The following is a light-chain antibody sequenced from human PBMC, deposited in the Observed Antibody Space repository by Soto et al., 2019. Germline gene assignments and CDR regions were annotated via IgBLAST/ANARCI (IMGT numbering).Light chain of an antibody. CDR2: AAS. J-gene: IGKJ1*01. V-gene: IGKV1-39*01. Sequence: DIQMTQSPSSLSASVGDRVTITCRASQSISSYLNWYQQKPGNAPNLLIYAASSLQTGVPSRFSGSGSGTDFTLTISSLQPEDFATYYCQQSYSTPWTFGQGTKVDI. CDR3: QQSYSTPWT. CDR1: QSISSY.